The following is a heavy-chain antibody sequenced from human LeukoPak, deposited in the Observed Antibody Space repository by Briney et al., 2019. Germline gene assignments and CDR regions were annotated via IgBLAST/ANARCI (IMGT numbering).Heavy chain of an antibody. CDR3: ARDLSGVTGYTYGRGIDY. V-gene: IGHV3-7*01. D-gene: IGHD5-18*01. CDR1: GFTFSSYW. Sequence: GGSLRLSCAASGFTFSSYWMSWVRQAPGKGLEWVANIKKDGSEKYYVDAVKGRFTISRDNAKTSLYLQMNSLRAEDTAVYYCARDLSGVTGYTYGRGIDYWGQGTLVTVSS. J-gene: IGHJ4*02. CDR2: IKKDGSEK.